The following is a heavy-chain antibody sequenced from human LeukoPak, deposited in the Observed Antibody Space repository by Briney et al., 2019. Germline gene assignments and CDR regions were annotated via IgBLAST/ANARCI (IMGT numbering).Heavy chain of an antibody. J-gene: IGHJ4*02. CDR2: ISGSGAST. CDR3: AKDQSRVGGSNPFDD. D-gene: IGHD1-26*01. Sequence: GGSLRLSCAASGFTFSNCAMTWVRQAPGKGLEWVASISGSGASTYYAESVKGRFTISRDNSKNTVNLQMNSLRAEDTAVSFCAKDQSRVGGSNPFDDWGQGTLVIVPS. CDR1: GFTFSNCA. V-gene: IGHV3-23*01.